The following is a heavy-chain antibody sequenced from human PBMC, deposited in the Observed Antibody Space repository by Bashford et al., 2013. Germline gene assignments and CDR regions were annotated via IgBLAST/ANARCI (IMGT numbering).Heavy chain of an antibody. CDR3: ARHSSSWYFDL. V-gene: IGHV4-59*12. CDR2: VFYNGGT. CDR1: GASISSFY. D-gene: IGHD6-13*01. J-gene: IGHJ2*01. Sequence: SETLSLTCTVSGASISSFYWTWIRQPPGKGLEWIGYVFYNGGTDYNPSLKSRVTMSIDTSKNQFSLQLSSVTAADTAVYYCARHSSSWYFDLVGPWHPWSPSPQ.